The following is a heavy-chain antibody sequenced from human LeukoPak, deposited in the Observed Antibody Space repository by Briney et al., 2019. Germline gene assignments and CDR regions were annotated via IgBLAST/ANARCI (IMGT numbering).Heavy chain of an antibody. D-gene: IGHD3-10*01. CDR1: GGSISSGGYY. Sequence: KPSQTLSLTCTVSGGSISSGGYYWSWIRQHPGKGLEWIGYIYYSGSTYYNPSLKSRVTISVDTSKNQFSLKLSSVTAADTAVYYCARVLEGVRGVPLVPFDYWGQGTLVTVSS. CDR3: ARVLEGVRGVPLVPFDY. V-gene: IGHV4-31*03. J-gene: IGHJ4*02. CDR2: IYYSGST.